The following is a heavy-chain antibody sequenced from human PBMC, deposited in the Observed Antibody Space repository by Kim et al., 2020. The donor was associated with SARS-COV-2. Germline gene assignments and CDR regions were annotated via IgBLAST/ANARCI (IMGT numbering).Heavy chain of an antibody. CDR3: ARGLQIRFWSGYFWFDP. CDR2: INHSGST. V-gene: IGHV4-34*01. J-gene: IGHJ5*02. Sequence: SETLSLTCAVYGGSFSGYYWSWIRQPPGKGLEWIGEINHSGSTNYNPSLKSRVTISVDTSKNQFSLKLSSVTAADTAVYYCARGLQIRFWSGYFWFDPWG. D-gene: IGHD3-3*01. CDR1: GGSFSGYY.